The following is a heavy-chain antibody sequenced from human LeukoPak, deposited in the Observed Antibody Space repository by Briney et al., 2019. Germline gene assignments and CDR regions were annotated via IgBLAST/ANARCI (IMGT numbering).Heavy chain of an antibody. D-gene: IGHD1-26*01. V-gene: IGHV3-30-3*01. CDR2: ISYDGSNK. CDR1: GFTFSSYA. Sequence: GGSLRLSCAASGFTFSSYAMHWVRQAPGKGLEWVAVISYDGSNKYYADSVKGRFTISRDNSKNTLYLQMNSLRSEDTAVYYCARGPGSYSYYYYMDVWGKGTTVTVSS. J-gene: IGHJ6*03. CDR3: ARGPGSYSYYYYMDV.